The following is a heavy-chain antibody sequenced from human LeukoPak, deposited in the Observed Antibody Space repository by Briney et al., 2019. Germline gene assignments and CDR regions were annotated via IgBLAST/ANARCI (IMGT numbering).Heavy chain of an antibody. D-gene: IGHD1-26*01. CDR1: GGSVSSYY. J-gene: IGHJ4*02. CDR2: IYYSGST. V-gene: IGHV4-4*07. CDR3: AREGGSYLHFDY. Sequence: PSETLSLTCTVSGGSVSSYYWSWIRQPAGKGLEWIGRIYYSGSTYYNPSLKSRVTISVDTSKNQFSLKLSSVTAADTAVYYCAREGGSYLHFDYWGQGTLVTVSS.